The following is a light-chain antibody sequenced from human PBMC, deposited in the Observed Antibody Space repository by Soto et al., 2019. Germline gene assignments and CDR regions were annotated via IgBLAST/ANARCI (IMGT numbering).Light chain of an antibody. Sequence: DIQMTQSPFSLSASVGDRVASTCRASQNITTYVNWYQQKPGKAPNLLIYGASNLQSGVTSRFSGSGSGTEFTLTISSLRPEDFATYYCQQSYSSPVTVGPGTRLEIK. CDR3: QQSYSSPVT. CDR1: QNITTY. CDR2: GAS. J-gene: IGKJ5*01. V-gene: IGKV1-39*01.